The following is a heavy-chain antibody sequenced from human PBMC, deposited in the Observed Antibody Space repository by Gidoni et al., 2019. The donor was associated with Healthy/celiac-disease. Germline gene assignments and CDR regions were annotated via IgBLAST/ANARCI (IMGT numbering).Heavy chain of an antibody. D-gene: IGHD3-9*01. CDR3: ASAYYDILTGYPDAFDI. J-gene: IGHJ3*02. CDR1: GGSLSRYY. V-gene: IGHV4-59*08. CDR2: IYYSGST. Sequence: QVQLQESGPGLVKPSETLSLTCTVSGGSLSRYYWSWIRQPPGKGLEWIGYIYYSGSTNYNPSLKSRVTISVDTSKNQFSLKLSSVTAADTAVYYCASAYYDILTGYPDAFDIWGQGTMVTVSS.